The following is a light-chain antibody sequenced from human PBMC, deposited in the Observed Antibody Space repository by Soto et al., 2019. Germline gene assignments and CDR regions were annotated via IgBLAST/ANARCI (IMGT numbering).Light chain of an antibody. CDR3: QQYERYPMT. J-gene: IGKJ4*01. CDR1: QSISSW. V-gene: IGKV1-5*03. Sequence: DSQMTQYPSTLSASVGDRVTITCRASQSISSWLAWYQQKPGKAPKLLISKASTLQSGVPPRSSVSGYGTEFTLTISSLQPDDFATYYCQQYERYPMTFGGGTKVEIK. CDR2: KAS.